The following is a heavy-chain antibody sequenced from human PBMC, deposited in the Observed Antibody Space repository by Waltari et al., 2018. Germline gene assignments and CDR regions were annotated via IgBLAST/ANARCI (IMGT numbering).Heavy chain of an antibody. D-gene: IGHD2-15*01. CDR2: IGANGHK. CDR3: ARGLLNAYTFDF. V-gene: IGHV3-11*06. J-gene: IGHJ4*02. CDR1: GFRSSYYY. Sequence: QVRVEESGGDLVEPGGSLRLYCEALGFRSSYYYMSWFRQAPGKGLEWVSYIGANGHKINADSVKGRFTISRDNAKNSLYLQMNSLTVEDSAVYFCARGLLNAYTFDFWGQGTLVTVSS.